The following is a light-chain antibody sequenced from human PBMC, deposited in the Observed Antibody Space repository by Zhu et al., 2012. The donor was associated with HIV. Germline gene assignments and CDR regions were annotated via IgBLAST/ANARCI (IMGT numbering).Light chain of an antibody. CDR3: LQRRDGYS. V-gene: IGKV3-11*01. CDR2: DVS. J-gene: IGKJ2*01. CDR1: RNVDKF. Sequence: VLTQSPGTLSLSPGDRATLSCRASRNVDKFVTWYQQRPGQAPRLLIYDVSNRAIGVPSRFSGSGSGTDFTLTIDSLEPEDFAVYFCLQRRDGYSFGQG.